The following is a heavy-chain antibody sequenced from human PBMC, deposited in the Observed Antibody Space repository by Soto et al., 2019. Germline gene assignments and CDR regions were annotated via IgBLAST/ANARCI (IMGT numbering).Heavy chain of an antibody. CDR2: INIGSGNT. V-gene: IGHV1-3*05. D-gene: IGHD2-21*02. J-gene: IGHJ6*02. CDR3: ARDGGDCGYRLTYYYYIGMDV. Sequence: QGQLVQSGAEEKQPGASVRVSCKASGYAFSSYAMHWVRQAPGQRLERMGWINIGSGNTEYSQNFQDRITITRDTSASTVYMELSSLRSEDTAVHYCARDGGDCGYRLTYYYYIGMDVWGQGTTVTVSS. CDR1: GYAFSSYA.